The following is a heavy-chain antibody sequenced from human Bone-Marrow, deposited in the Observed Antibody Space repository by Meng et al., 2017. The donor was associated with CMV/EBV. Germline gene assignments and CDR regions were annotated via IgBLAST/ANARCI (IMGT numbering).Heavy chain of an antibody. D-gene: IGHD2-2*01. J-gene: IGHJ5*02. CDR1: GFTFDDYG. CDR3: ARDRGYCSSTSCSNWFDP. V-gene: IGHV3-20*01. Sequence: GESLKISCAASGFTFDDYGMSWVRQAPGKGLEWVSGINWNGGSTGYADSVKGRFTISRDNAKNSLYLQMNSLRAEDTALYHCARDRGYCSSTSCSNWFDPWGQGPLVTVSS. CDR2: INWNGGST.